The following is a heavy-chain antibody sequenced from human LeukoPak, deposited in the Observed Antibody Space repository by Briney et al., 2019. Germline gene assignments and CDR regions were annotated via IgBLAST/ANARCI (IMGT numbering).Heavy chain of an antibody. CDR3: ARVRRDYDSSGYYYAEYFQH. J-gene: IGHJ1*01. Sequence: PSETLSLTCTVSGGSISSYYWSWIRQPPGKGLEWIGYIYYSGSTNYNPSLKSRVTISVDTSKNQFSLKLSSVTAADTAVYYCARVRRDYDSSGYYYAEYFQHWGQGTLVTVSS. CDR1: GGSISSYY. CDR2: IYYSGST. V-gene: IGHV4-59*01. D-gene: IGHD3-22*01.